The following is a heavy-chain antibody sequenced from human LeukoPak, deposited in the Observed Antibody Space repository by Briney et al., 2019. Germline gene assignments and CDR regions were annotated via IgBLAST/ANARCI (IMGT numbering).Heavy chain of an antibody. Sequence: SVKVSCKASGGTFSSYAISWVRQAPGQGLEWMGRIIPILGIANYAQKFQGRVTITADKSTSTAYMELSSLRSEDTAVYYCARGYCSGGSYFFSDNWFDPWGQGTLVTVSS. CDR3: ARGYCSGGSYFFSDNWFDP. CDR2: IIPILGIA. CDR1: GGTFSSYA. J-gene: IGHJ5*02. V-gene: IGHV1-69*04. D-gene: IGHD2-15*01.